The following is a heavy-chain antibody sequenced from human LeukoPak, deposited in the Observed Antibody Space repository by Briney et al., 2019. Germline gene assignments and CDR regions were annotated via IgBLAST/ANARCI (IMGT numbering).Heavy chain of an antibody. CDR2: ISTLGST. CDR3: ARVAQYLVGASSTAFSEY. V-gene: IGHV4-4*07. D-gene: IGHD1-26*01. Sequence: SETLSLTCSVSGGSINNYYWTWLRQPAGKGLEWIGHISTLGSTNYNPSLKSRVSMSVDTSNYHFSLKLSFVTAADTAIYYCARVAQYLVGASSTAFSEYWGQGTLVTVSS. CDR1: GGSINNYY. J-gene: IGHJ4*02.